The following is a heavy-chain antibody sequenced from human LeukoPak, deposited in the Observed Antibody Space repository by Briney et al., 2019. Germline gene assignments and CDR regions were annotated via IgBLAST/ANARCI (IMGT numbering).Heavy chain of an antibody. Sequence: GGSLRLSCAASGFTFSSYWMSWVRQAPGKGLEWVANIKQDGSEKYYVDSVKGRFTISRDNAKNSLYLQMNSLRAEDTAVYYCSRLRGYSYGYADYWGQGTLVTVSS. CDR3: SRLRGYSYGYADY. D-gene: IGHD5-18*01. CDR1: GFTFSSYW. J-gene: IGHJ4*02. CDR2: IKQDGSEK. V-gene: IGHV3-7*01.